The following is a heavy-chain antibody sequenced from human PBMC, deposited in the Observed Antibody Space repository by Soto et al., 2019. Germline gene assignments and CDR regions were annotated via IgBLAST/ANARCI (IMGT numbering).Heavy chain of an antibody. CDR3: AKDQDSFFRPAVVADF. J-gene: IGHJ4*02. Sequence: DVQVLESGGGLVQPGGSLRLSCAASGFTFNTFAMNWVRQAPGKGLEWVSAISGSGRSSYYADSLKGRFTISRDNSKNMVYLQMDSLRVDDTAIYYCAKDQDSFFRPAVVADFWGQGTLVTVSS. D-gene: IGHD2-15*01. CDR2: ISGSGRSS. CDR1: GFTFNTFA. V-gene: IGHV3-23*01.